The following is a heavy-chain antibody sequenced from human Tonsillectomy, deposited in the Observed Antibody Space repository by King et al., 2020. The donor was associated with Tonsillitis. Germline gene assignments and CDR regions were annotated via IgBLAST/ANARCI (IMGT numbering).Heavy chain of an antibody. Sequence: VQLVESGGGLARPGGSLRLSCAASGFTFSSYAMNWVRQAPGKGLEWVSTVSSSGDSTFYADSVRGRFTISRDNSRNTLYLHMNSLRAEDTAVYYCAKRDYDSSGYSYAIDYWGQGTLVTVSS. CDR2: VSSSGDST. CDR1: GFTFSSYA. CDR3: AKRDYDSSGYSYAIDY. D-gene: IGHD3-22*01. V-gene: IGHV3-23*04. J-gene: IGHJ4*02.